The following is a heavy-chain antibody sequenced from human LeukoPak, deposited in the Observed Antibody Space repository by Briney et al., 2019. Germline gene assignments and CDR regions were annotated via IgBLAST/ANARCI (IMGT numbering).Heavy chain of an antibody. CDR3: ARVGLRFLEWFPTHWFDP. J-gene: IGHJ5*02. Sequence: GASVKVSCKASGYTFTGYYMHWVRQAPGQGLEWMGWINPNSGGTNYAQKFQGRVTMTRDTSISTAYMELSRLRSDDTAVYYCARVGLRFLEWFPTHWFDPWGQGTLVTVSS. D-gene: IGHD3-3*01. V-gene: IGHV1-2*02. CDR2: INPNSGGT. CDR1: GYTFTGYY.